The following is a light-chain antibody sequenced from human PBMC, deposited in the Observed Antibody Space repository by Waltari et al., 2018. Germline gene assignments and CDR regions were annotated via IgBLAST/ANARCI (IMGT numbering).Light chain of an antibody. CDR2: EVS. CDR3: SSYAGSDNPYL. CDR1: SRDVGCGKY. Sequence: QSALTQPPSASGSLGQSVTISCTGNSRDVGCGKYVPWYQQHPGRAPKLMIYEVSERPSGVPDRFSGSKSDNTASLTVSGLQADDEADYYCSSYAGSDNPYLFGTGTKVTVL. J-gene: IGLJ1*01. V-gene: IGLV2-8*01.